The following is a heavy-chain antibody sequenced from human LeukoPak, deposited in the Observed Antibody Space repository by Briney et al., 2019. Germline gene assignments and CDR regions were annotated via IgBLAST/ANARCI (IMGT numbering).Heavy chain of an antibody. CDR1: GFTFDDYA. J-gene: IGHJ4*02. Sequence: PGRSLRLSXAASGFTFDDYAMHWVGQAPGKGLEWVSGISWNSGSIGYADSVKGRFTISRDNAKNSLYLQMNSLRAEDMALYYCAKGAYYGSGSLDYFDYWGQGTLVTVSS. CDR2: ISWNSGSI. CDR3: AKGAYYGSGSLDYFDY. V-gene: IGHV3-9*03. D-gene: IGHD3-10*01.